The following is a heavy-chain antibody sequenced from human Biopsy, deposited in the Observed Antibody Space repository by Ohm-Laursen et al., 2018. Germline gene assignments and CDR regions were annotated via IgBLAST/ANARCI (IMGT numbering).Heavy chain of an antibody. CDR2: ISPYNDKT. Sequence: ASVKVSCKVSGYTFTSYDISWVRQAPGQGLEWMGWISPYNDKTSYPPKLQDRVTMTADTSTNTAHMELRSLRSDYTAVYYCARVFCTSTTCYGLLDNWGQGTVVTVSS. V-gene: IGHV1-18*01. CDR1: GYTFTSYD. CDR3: ARVFCTSTTCYGLLDN. J-gene: IGHJ4*02. D-gene: IGHD2/OR15-2a*01.